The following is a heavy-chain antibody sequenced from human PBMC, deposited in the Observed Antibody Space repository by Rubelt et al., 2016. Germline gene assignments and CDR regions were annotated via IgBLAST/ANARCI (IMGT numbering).Heavy chain of an antibody. CDR1: GGSFSGYY. V-gene: IGHV4-34*01. CDR2: INHSGST. J-gene: IGHJ5*02. Sequence: QVQLQQWGAGLLKPSETLSLTCAVYGGSFSGYYWSWIRQPPGKGLEWIGEINHSGSTNYNPSLKIRVTLSVDTSKNQFSLKLSSVTAADTAVYYCAREGNDYVWGSYRHNWFDPWGQGTLVTVSS. CDR3: AREGNDYVWGSYRHNWFDP. D-gene: IGHD3-16*02.